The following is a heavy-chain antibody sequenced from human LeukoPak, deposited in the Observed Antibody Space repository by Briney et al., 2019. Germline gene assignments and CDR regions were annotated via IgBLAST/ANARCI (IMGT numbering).Heavy chain of an antibody. V-gene: IGHV1-18*04. CDR2: ISAYNGNT. J-gene: IGHJ4*02. D-gene: IGHD5-18*01. CDR1: GYTFTSYG. Sequence: ASVKVSCKASGYTFTSYGISWVRQAPGQGLEWMGWISAYNGNTNYAQKLQGRVTMTTDTSTSTAYMELRSLRSDDTAVYYCARDSLDDTPMAPADYWGQGTLVTVSS. CDR3: ARDSLDDTPMAPADY.